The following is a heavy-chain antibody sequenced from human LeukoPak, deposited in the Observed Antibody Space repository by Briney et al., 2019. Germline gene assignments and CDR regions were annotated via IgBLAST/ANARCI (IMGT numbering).Heavy chain of an antibody. J-gene: IGHJ5*02. CDR2: IIPIFGTA. D-gene: IGHD3-22*01. V-gene: IGHV1-69*06. Sequence: ASVKVSCKASGGTFSSYAISWVRQAPGQGLEWMGGIIPIFGTANYAQKFQGRVTITADKSTSTAYLELRSLRSEDTAVYYCARDRRVLGDSSGYYYDPPPSWFDPWGQGTLVTVSS. CDR3: ARDRRVLGDSSGYYYDPPPSWFDP. CDR1: GGTFSSYA.